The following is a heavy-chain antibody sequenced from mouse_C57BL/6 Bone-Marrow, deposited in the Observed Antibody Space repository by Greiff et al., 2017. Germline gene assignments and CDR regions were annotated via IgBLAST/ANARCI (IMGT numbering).Heavy chain of an antibody. CDR1: GFNIKDAY. CDR2: IDPENGDT. V-gene: IGHV14-4*01. Sequence: EVQLQQSGAELVRPGASVKLSCTASGFNIKDAYMHWVKQRPEQGLEWIGWIDPENGDTEYASKFQGKATITADTSSNTAYLQLSSLTSEDTAVYYCTTITTVVAFDYWGQGTTLTVSS. CDR3: TTITTVVAFDY. J-gene: IGHJ2*01. D-gene: IGHD1-1*01.